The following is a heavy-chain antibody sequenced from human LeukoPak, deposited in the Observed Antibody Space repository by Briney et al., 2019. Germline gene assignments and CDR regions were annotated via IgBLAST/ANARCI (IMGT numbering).Heavy chain of an antibody. CDR1: GFTFSSSW. CDR2: INTDGGST. Sequence: GGSLRLSCAASGFTFSSSWMHWVRQAPGKGLVWVSRINTDGGSTSCADSVKGRFTISRDNAKSTLYLQMNSLRAEDTAVYYCTPGPFYFDSWGQGTLVTVSS. CDR3: TPGPFYFDS. V-gene: IGHV3-74*01. J-gene: IGHJ4*02.